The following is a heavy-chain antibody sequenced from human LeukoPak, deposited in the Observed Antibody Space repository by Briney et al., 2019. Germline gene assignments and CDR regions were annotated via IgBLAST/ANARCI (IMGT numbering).Heavy chain of an antibody. CDR3: ASATVKEWPMDV. V-gene: IGHV3-15*01. CDR2: IKTKTNGGTA. Sequence: GGSLRLSCAASGFTFSSYAMSWVRRAPGKGLEWVGRIKTKTNGGTADYTPPVRGRFTISRDNVNNTLFLQMNSLRAEDTGVYYCASATVKEWPMDVWGKGATVTVSS. D-gene: IGHD4-17*01. J-gene: IGHJ6*03. CDR1: GFTFSSYA.